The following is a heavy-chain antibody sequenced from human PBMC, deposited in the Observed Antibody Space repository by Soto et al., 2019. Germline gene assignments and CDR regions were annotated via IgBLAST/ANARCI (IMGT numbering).Heavy chain of an antibody. Sequence: PVGSLRLSCAASGFTFSSYAMSWVRQAPGKGLEWVSAISGSGGSTYYADSVKGRFTISRDNSKNTLYLQMNSLRAEDTAVYYCAKDLFVVVPAAIDYYYGMDVWGQGTTVTVSS. CDR3: AKDLFVVVPAAIDYYYGMDV. CDR2: ISGSGGST. D-gene: IGHD2-2*02. CDR1: GFTFSSYA. V-gene: IGHV3-23*01. J-gene: IGHJ6*02.